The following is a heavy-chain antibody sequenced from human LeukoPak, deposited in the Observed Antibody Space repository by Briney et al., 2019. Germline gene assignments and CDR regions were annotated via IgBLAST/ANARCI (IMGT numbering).Heavy chain of an antibody. D-gene: IGHD1-26*01. J-gene: IGHJ4*02. CDR1: GGTFSSYA. V-gene: IGHV1-69*04. CDR2: IIPIFGIA. CDR3: ARAGSGIVGATPGADY. Sequence: ASVKVSCKASGGTFSSYAISWVRQAPGQGLEWMGRIIPIFGIANYAQKFQGRVTITADKSTSTAYMELSSLRSEDTAVYYCARAGSGIVGATPGADYWGQGTLVTVPS.